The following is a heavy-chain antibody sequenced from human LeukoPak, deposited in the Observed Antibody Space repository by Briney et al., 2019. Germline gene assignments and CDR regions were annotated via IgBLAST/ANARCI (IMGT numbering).Heavy chain of an antibody. CDR1: GRTFSSYA. J-gene: IGHJ4*02. D-gene: IGHD4-17*01. CDR2: IIPIFGTA. V-gene: IGHV1-69*13. Sequence: SVKVSCNASGRTFSSYAISWVRQAPGQGLEWMGGIIPIFGTANYAQKFQGRVTITADESTSTAYMELSSLRSEDTAVYYCARDMDDYGFDYWGQGTLVTVSS. CDR3: ARDMDDYGFDY.